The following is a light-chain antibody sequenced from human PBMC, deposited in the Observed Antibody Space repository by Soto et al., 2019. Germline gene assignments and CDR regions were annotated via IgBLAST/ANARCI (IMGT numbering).Light chain of an antibody. Sequence: QSVLTQPPSASGSPGQSVTISCTGTSSDVGDNYVSWYQQHLGKAPKLIIYEVSQRPSGVPDRFSGSTSGNTASLTISGLQAEDETDYFCSLYSSNGSLIFGPGTKVTVL. CDR2: EVS. J-gene: IGLJ1*01. V-gene: IGLV2-8*01. CDR3: SLYSSNGSLI. CDR1: SSDVGDNY.